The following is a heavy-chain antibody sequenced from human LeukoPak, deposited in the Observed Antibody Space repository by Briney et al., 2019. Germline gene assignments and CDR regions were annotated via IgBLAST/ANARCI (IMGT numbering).Heavy chain of an antibody. D-gene: IGHD3-10*01. J-gene: IGHJ4*02. CDR2: ISWNSGSI. V-gene: IGHV3-9*01. CDR3: AKGAGVRTYYFND. Sequence: GGSLRLSCAASGFTFDDYAMHWVRQAPGKGLEWVSGISWNSGSIGYADSVKGRFTISRDSSKNTLFLQMNSLRAEDTAVYYCAKGAGVRTYYFNDWGQGTLVTVSS. CDR1: GFTFDDYA.